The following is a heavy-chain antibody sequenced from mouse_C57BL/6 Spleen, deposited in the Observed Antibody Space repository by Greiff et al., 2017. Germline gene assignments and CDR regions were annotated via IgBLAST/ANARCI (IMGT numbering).Heavy chain of an antibody. V-gene: IGHV1-69*01. J-gene: IGHJ1*03. CDR1: GYTFTSYW. D-gene: IGHD1-1*01. CDR2: IDPSDSYT. CDR3: ARGGTTVVAPYFDV. Sequence: QVQLQQPGAELVMPGASVKLSCKASGYTFTSYWMHWVKQRPGQGLEWIGEIDPSDSYTNYNQKFKGKSTLTVDKSSSTAYMQRSSLTSEDSAVYYCARGGTTVVAPYFDVWGTGTTVTVSS.